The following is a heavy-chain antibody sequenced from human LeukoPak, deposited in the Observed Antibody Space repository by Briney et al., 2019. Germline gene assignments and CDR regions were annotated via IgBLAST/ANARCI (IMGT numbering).Heavy chain of an antibody. CDR3: ARSGLELLWFGELWY. J-gene: IGHJ4*02. CDR2: ISAHNGNT. Sequence: ASVKVSCKASGYTFTSYGISWVRQAPGQGLEWMGWISAHNGNTNYAQKLQGRVTMTTDTSTSTAYMELRSLRSDDTAVYYCARSGLELLWFGELWYWGQGTLVTVSS. D-gene: IGHD3-10*01. V-gene: IGHV1-18*04. CDR1: GYTFTSYG.